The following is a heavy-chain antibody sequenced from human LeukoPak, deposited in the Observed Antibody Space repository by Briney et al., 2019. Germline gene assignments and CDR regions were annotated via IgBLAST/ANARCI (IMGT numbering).Heavy chain of an antibody. CDR3: ARSGYGPYLDY. CDR2: ISAYNGNT. D-gene: IGHD6-25*01. Sequence: RASVKVSCKASGYTFTGYYIHWVRQAPGQGLEWMGWISAYNGNTNYAQKLQGRVTMTTDTSTSTAYMELRSLRSDDTAVYYCARSGYGPYLDYWGQGTLVTVSS. V-gene: IGHV1-18*04. J-gene: IGHJ4*02. CDR1: GYTFTGYY.